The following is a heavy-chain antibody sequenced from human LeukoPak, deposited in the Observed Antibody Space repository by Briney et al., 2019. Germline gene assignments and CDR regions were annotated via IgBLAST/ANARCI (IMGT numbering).Heavy chain of an antibody. Sequence: PSETLSRTCTVSGGSISSGGYYWSWIRQHPGKGLEWIGYMYYSGSTYYNPSLKSRVTISVDTSKNQFSLKLSSVTAADTAVYYCARDSSGYLDYWGQGTLVTVSS. V-gene: IGHV4-31*03. CDR2: MYYSGST. J-gene: IGHJ4*02. CDR3: ARDSSGYLDY. CDR1: GGSISSGGYY. D-gene: IGHD3-22*01.